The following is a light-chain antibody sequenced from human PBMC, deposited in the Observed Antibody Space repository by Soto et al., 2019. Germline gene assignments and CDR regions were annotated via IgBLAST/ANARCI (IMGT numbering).Light chain of an antibody. V-gene: IGLV1-51*01. Sequence: QSVLTQPPSVSGAPGQRVTISCSGSSSNIGRNYVSWYRQLPGTAPKLLIYDNNKRPSGIPDRFPGSKSGTSATLGITGLQTGDEADYFCATWDSSLSAAVFGGGTQLTVL. CDR1: SSNIGRNY. CDR2: DNN. J-gene: IGLJ7*01. CDR3: ATWDSSLSAAV.